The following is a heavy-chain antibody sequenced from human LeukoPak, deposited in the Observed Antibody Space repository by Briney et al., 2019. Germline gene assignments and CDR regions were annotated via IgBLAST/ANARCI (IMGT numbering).Heavy chain of an antibody. CDR1: GFTFSSYA. D-gene: IGHD6-13*01. CDR3: ARAAAAKSLPEPFDY. V-gene: IGHV3-30-3*01. CDR2: ISYDGSNK. J-gene: IGHJ4*02. Sequence: PGGSLRLSCAASGFTFSSYAMHWVRQAPGKGLEWAAVISYDGSNKYYADSAKGRFTISRDNSKNTLYLQMNSLRAEDTAVYYCARAAAAKSLPEPFDYWGQGTLVTVSS.